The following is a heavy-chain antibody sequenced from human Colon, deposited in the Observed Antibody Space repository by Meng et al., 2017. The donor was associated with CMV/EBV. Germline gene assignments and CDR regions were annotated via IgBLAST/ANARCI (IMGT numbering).Heavy chain of an antibody. CDR2: INPNSGGT. J-gene: IGHJ4*02. Sequence: ASVKVSCKGSNYTFTNYGIAWVRQAPGQGLEWMGWINPNSGGTNYAQKFQGRVTMTRDTSISTAYMELSRLRSDDTAVYYCARDRSSRGDYWGQGTLVTVSS. D-gene: IGHD6-13*01. CDR1: NYTFTNYG. CDR3: ARDRSSRGDY. V-gene: IGHV1-2*02.